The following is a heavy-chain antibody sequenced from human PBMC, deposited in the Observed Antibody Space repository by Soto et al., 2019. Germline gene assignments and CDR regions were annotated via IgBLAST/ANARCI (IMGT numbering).Heavy chain of an antibody. CDR2: SSDRRTGNT. D-gene: IGHD2-21*02. CDR1: GFTFSSYT. Sequence: GGALRLSGTASGFTFSSYTLNWVRRAPGKGLEWVATSSDRRTGNTHYSDSVRGRFTLSRDYSRNILFLQMDSLRADDTALYYCTTWLTAHFDYWGRGTQVPVPS. V-gene: IGHV3-23*01. J-gene: IGHJ4*02. CDR3: TTWLTAHFDY.